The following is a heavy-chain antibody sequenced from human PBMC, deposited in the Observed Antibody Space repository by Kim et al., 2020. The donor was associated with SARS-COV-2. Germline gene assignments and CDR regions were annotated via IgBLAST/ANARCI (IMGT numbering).Heavy chain of an antibody. Sequence: GESLKISCKGSGYSFTSYWIGWVRQMPGKGLEWMGIIYPGDSDTRYSPSFQGQVTISADKSISTAYLQWSSLKASDTAMYYCARLRDYGSGSYYPYFDYWGQGTLVTVSS. CDR2: IYPGDSDT. D-gene: IGHD3-10*01. J-gene: IGHJ4*02. V-gene: IGHV5-51*01. CDR3: ARLRDYGSGSYYPYFDY. CDR1: GYSFTSYW.